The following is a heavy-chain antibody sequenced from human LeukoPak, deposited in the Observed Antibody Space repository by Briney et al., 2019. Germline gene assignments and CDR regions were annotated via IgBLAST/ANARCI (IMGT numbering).Heavy chain of an antibody. CDR3: AKITGSGPY. CDR2: INPSNGGT. J-gene: IGHJ4*02. V-gene: IGHV1-2*06. CDR1: GCTFTGYY. Sequence: ASVKVSCKASGCTFTGYYMHWVRQAPGQGLEWMGRINPSNGGTNYAQKFQGRVTMTRDTSINTAYMELSSLRPDDAAVYYCAKITGSGPYWGQGTLVSVSS. D-gene: IGHD1-20*01.